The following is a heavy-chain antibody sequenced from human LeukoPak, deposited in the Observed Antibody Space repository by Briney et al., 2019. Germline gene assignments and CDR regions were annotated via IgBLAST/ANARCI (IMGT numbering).Heavy chain of an antibody. J-gene: IGHJ4*02. D-gene: IGHD7-27*01. Sequence: SETLSLTCSVSGGSISNYFWTWIRQPPGKGLEWIGYIYSSGSTYYNPSLKSRVTISVDTSKNRFSLKLSTVTAADTAVYYCARRPTGDPKFDYWGQGTLVTASS. CDR2: IYSSGST. CDR1: GGSISNYF. CDR3: ARRPTGDPKFDY. V-gene: IGHV4-59*08.